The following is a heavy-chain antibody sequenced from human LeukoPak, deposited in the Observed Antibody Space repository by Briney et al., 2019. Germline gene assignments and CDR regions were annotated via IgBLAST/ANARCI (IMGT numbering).Heavy chain of an antibody. Sequence: PGGSLRLSCATSGFTFSNAWMNWVRHAPGKGLEWVGRIRSNSDGGTIDYAAPVKGRFTLSRDVSKTTLYLQMNSLQTEDTAVYYCATDFYDSTWGQGTLVTVSS. V-gene: IGHV3-15*07. CDR2: IRSNSDGGTI. D-gene: IGHD3-22*01. CDR3: ATDFYDST. J-gene: IGHJ5*02. CDR1: GFTFSNAW.